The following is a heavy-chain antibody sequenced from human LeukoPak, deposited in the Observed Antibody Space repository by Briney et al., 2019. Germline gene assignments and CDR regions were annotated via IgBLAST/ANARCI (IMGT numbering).Heavy chain of an antibody. CDR1: GFTFRNYA. V-gene: IGHV3-7*01. CDR2: IKQDGSEK. J-gene: IGHJ4*02. CDR3: VGHSDY. D-gene: IGHD3-16*01. Sequence: GGSLRLSCAGSGFTFRNYAMSWVRQAPGKGLEWVANIKQDGSEKYYVDSVKGRFTISRDNAENSLYLQMNSLRAEDTAVYYCVGHSDYWGQGTLVTVSS.